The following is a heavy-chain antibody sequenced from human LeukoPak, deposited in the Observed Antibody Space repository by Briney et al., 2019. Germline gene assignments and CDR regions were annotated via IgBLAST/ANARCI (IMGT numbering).Heavy chain of an antibody. J-gene: IGHJ4*02. CDR3: AKESPYCHGTDCRIYYFDS. CDR2: ISKDADAT. CDR1: GFTFSSYA. D-gene: IGHD2/OR15-2a*01. Sequence: GGSLRLSCAASGFTFSSYAISWVRQAPGKGLEWVSAISKDADATYYAGSVKGRFTISRDNSKDTLSLQMNSLGAEDTAVYYCAKESPYCHGTDCRIYYFDSWGQGTLVTVSS. V-gene: IGHV3-23*01.